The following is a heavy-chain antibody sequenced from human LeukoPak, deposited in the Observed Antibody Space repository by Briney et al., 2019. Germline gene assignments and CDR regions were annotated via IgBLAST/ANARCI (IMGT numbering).Heavy chain of an antibody. Sequence: GASVKVSCKTFGYTFTSDGISWVRQAPGQGLEWMGVIYPSGGSTSYAQKFQGRVTMTRDTSTSTVYMELSSLRSEGTAVYYCASSSGGSYEDWFDPWGQGTLVTVSS. CDR2: IYPSGGST. J-gene: IGHJ5*02. V-gene: IGHV1-46*01. CDR3: ASSSGGSYEDWFDP. CDR1: GYTFTSDG. D-gene: IGHD1-26*01.